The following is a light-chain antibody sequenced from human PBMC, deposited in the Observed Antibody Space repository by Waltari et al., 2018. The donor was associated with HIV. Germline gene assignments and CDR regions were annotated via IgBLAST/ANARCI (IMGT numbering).Light chain of an antibody. CDR2: KDS. CDR3: QSADSSGAWV. Sequence: SYDLTQPPSVSVSPGQTARIACSGDELPKQYSYWYQQRPGRAPVLLSYKDSERPSGIPERFSGSISGTTVTLTITGVQADDEADYWCQSADSSGAWVFGGGTKLTVL. CDR1: ELPKQY. J-gene: IGLJ3*02. V-gene: IGLV3-25*03.